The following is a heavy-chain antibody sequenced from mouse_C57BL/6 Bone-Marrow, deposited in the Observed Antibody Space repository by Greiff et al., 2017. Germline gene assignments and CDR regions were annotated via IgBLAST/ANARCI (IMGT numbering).Heavy chain of an antibody. CDR1: GYTFTSSW. D-gene: IGHD1-1*01. V-gene: IGHV1-69*01. J-gene: IGHJ3*01. CDR3: ARCDVSYYGAY. CDR2: IDPSDSYT. Sequence: QVQLQQPGAELVMPGASVKLSCKASGYTFTSSWMHWVKQRPGQGLEWIGEIDPSDSYTNYNQKFKGKSTLTVDKSSSTAYMQLSSLTSEDSAVYYCARCDVSYYGAYWGQGTLVTVSA.